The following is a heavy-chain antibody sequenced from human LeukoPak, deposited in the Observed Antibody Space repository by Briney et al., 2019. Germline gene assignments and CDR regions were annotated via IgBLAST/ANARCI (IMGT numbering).Heavy chain of an antibody. CDR3: AKEGDGSGSYYNPNWFDP. Sequence: GGSLSLSCAASGFPLSSYAMSWVRQAPGKGLEWVSAISGSGGSTYYAESVKGRFTISRDNSKHTLYLQMNSLRAEDTAVYYCAKEGDGSGSYYNPNWFDPWGQGTLVTVSS. V-gene: IGHV3-23*01. CDR1: GFPLSSYA. J-gene: IGHJ5*02. D-gene: IGHD3-10*01. CDR2: ISGSGGST.